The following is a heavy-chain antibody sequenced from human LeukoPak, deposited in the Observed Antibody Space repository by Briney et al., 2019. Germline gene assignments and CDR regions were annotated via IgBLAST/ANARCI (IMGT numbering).Heavy chain of an antibody. V-gene: IGHV3-23*01. CDR2: ISGSGGST. D-gene: IGHD6-13*01. J-gene: IGHJ4*02. CDR3: ARALGGAAAGTLIDY. Sequence: GGTLRLSCAASGFTFSSYGMSWVRQAPGKGLEWVSAISGSGGSTYYADSVKGRFTISRDNSKNTLYLQMNSLRAEDTAVYYCARALGGAAAGTLIDYWGQGTLVTVSS. CDR1: GFTFSSYG.